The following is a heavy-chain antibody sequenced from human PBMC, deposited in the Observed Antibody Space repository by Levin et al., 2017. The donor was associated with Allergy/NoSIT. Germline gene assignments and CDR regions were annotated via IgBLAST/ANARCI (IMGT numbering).Heavy chain of an antibody. CDR3: ARGLAAPRNY. J-gene: IGHJ4*02. D-gene: IGHD6-6*01. CDR2: ISYDGSNK. Sequence: LSLTCAASGFTFSSYAMHWVRQAPGKGLEWVAVISYDGSNKYYADSVKGRFTISRDNSKNTLYLQMNSLRAEDTAVYYCARGLAAPRNYWGQGTLVTVSS. V-gene: IGHV3-30-3*01. CDR1: GFTFSSYA.